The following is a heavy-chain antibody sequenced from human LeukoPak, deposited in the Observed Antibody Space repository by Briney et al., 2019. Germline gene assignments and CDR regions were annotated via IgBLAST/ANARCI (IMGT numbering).Heavy chain of an antibody. J-gene: IGHJ6*02. V-gene: IGHV3-13*01. Sequence: PGGSLRLSCAASGFTFSGYEMSWVRQTTGKRLEWVSTIGAAGDTYYSDSVKGRFTISRENTKNSLYLQMNSLRAGDTAVYYYARANLWSPGEYYYGMDVWGQGTTVVVSS. CDR1: GFTFSGYE. D-gene: IGHD2/OR15-2a*01. CDR2: IGAAGDT. CDR3: ARANLWSPGEYYYGMDV.